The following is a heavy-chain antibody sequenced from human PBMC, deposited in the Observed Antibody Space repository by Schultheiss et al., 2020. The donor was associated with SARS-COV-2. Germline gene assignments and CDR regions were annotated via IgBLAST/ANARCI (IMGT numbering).Heavy chain of an antibody. Sequence: GGSLRLSCAASGFTFSSYSMNWVRQAPGKGLEWVSSISSSSSYIYYADSVKGRFTISRDNAKNSLYLQMNSLRAEDTAVYYCAGWYEYSYGHGAYYFDYWGRGALVT. V-gene: IGHV3-21*01. CDR1: GFTFSSYS. CDR2: ISSSSSYI. J-gene: IGHJ4*02. CDR3: AGWYEYSYGHGAYYFDY. D-gene: IGHD5-18*01.